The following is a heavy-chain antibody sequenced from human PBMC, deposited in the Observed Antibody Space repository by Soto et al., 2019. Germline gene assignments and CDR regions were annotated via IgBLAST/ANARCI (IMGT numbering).Heavy chain of an antibody. CDR2: IYYSGST. D-gene: IGHD6-6*01. J-gene: IGHJ6*03. V-gene: IGHV4-39*01. CDR3: ARHSSSPHYYYYMDV. Sequence: PSETLSLTCTVSGGSISSSSYYWGWIRQPPGKGLEWIGSIYYSGSTYYNPSLKSRVTISVDTSKNQFSLKLSSVTAADTAVYYCARHSSSPHYYYYMDVWGKGTTVT. CDR1: GGSISSSSYY.